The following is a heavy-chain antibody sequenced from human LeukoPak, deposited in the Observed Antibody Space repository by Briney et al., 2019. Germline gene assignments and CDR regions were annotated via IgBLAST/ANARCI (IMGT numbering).Heavy chain of an antibody. CDR3: ARDQNYGRDAFDI. D-gene: IGHD3-10*01. J-gene: IGHJ3*02. CDR2: IYHSGST. CDR1: GGSISSSNW. Sequence: SETLSLTCAVSGGSISSSNWWSWVRQPPGNGLEWIGEIYHSGSTNYNPSLKSRVTISVDKSKNQFSLKLSSVTAADTAVYYCARDQNYGRDAFDIWGQGTMVTVSS. V-gene: IGHV4-4*02.